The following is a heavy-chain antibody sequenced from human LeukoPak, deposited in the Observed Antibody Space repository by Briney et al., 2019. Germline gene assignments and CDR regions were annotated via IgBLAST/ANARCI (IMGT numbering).Heavy chain of an antibody. D-gene: IGHD6-6*01. CDR1: GFTFSSYA. CDR3: ARERGSSTRYYYYYYMDV. J-gene: IGHJ6*03. Sequence: GGSLRLSCAASGFTFSSYAMSWVRQAPGKGLEWVANIKHDGSEKYYVDSVKGRFTLSRDNAKNSLYLQMSSLRAEDTAVYYCARERGSSTRYYYYYYMDVWGKGTTVTVSS. CDR2: IKHDGSEK. V-gene: IGHV3-7*01.